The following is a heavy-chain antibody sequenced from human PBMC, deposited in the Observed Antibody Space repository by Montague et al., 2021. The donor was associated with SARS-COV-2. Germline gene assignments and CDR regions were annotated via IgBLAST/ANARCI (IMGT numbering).Heavy chain of an antibody. J-gene: IGHJ4*02. Sequence: SLRLSCAASGFTFSIYGMHWVRQAPGKGLECFAVIWYDGSNKYYADSVQGRFTVSRDNSKNTLYLQMNSLRAEDTAVYYCARDLFWGTDSGTQQRRDYWGQGTLVTVSS. CDR3: ARDLFWGTDSGTQQRRDY. V-gene: IGHV3-33*01. CDR2: IWYDGSNK. CDR1: GFTFSIYG. D-gene: IGHD3-16*01.